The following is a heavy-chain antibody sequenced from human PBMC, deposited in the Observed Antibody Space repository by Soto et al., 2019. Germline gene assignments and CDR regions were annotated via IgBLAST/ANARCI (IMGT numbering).Heavy chain of an antibody. CDR1: GFTFSDYY. D-gene: IGHD3-10*01. CDR3: ARDFSPKLYYYGSGSYYIRAIRQSDAFDI. Sequence: GGSLRLSCAASGFTFSDYYMSWIRQAPGKGLEWVSYISSSGSTIYYADSVKGRFTISRDNAKNSLYLQMNSLRAEDTAVYYCARDFSPKLYYYGSGSYYIRAIRQSDAFDIWGQGTMVTVSS. V-gene: IGHV3-11*01. CDR2: ISSSGSTI. J-gene: IGHJ3*02.